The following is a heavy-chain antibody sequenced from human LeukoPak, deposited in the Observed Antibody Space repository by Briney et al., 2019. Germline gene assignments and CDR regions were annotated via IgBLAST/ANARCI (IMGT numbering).Heavy chain of an antibody. V-gene: IGHV1-2*04. J-gene: IGHJ4*02. D-gene: IGHD6-19*01. Sequence: ASVKVSCKASGYTFTGYYMHWVRQAPGQGLEWMGWISPNSGGTNYAQKFQGWVTMTRDTSISTAYMELSRLRSDDTAVYYCARGMLRAVAGDYWGQGTLVTVSS. CDR2: ISPNSGGT. CDR3: ARGMLRAVAGDY. CDR1: GYTFTGYY.